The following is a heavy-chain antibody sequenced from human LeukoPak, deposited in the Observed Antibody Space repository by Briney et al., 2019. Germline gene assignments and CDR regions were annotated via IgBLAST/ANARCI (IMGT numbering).Heavy chain of an antibody. CDR2: IWYDGSEK. CDR3: AKDGPDYYDSSPYSSPYYMDV. V-gene: IGHV3-33*06. J-gene: IGHJ6*03. D-gene: IGHD3-22*01. Sequence: GGSLRLSCAASGFTFSSYGMHRVRQAPGKGLEWVAVIWYDGSEKSYVDSVKGRFTISRDNSKKTLYLQMNSLRAEDTAVYYCAKDGPDYYDSSPYSSPYYMDVWGNGTTVTVSS. CDR1: GFTFSSYG.